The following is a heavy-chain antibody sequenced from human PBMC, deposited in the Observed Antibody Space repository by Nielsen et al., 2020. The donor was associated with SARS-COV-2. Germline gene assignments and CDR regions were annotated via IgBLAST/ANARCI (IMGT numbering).Heavy chain of an antibody. Sequence: GESLKISCAASGFTFSSSGMHWVRQAPGKGLEWVAFIRYDGSNKYYADSVKGRFTISRDNSKNTLYLQMNSLRAEDTAVYYCAKSIYDSSGYYSLYDAFDIWGQGTMVTVSS. D-gene: IGHD3-22*01. CDR3: AKSIYDSSGYYSLYDAFDI. V-gene: IGHV3-30*02. CDR2: IRYDGSNK. J-gene: IGHJ3*02. CDR1: GFTFSSSG.